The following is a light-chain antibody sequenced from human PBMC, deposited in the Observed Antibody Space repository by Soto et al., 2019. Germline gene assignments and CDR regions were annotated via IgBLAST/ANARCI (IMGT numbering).Light chain of an antibody. CDR3: QQSYSSPPT. V-gene: IGKV1-39*01. CDR1: QSISIY. J-gene: IGKJ1*01. Sequence: DIQMTQSPSSLSASVGDRFTITCRASQSISIYLNWYQQKPWKAPKLLIYAASSLQSGVPSRFSGSGSGTDFTLTISSLQPEDFATYYCQQSYSSPPTFGQGTKVDI. CDR2: AAS.